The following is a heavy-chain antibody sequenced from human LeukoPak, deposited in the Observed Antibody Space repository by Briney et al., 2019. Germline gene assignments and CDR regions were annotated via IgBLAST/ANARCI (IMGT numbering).Heavy chain of an antibody. Sequence: PGGSLRLSCAASGFTFSSYAMSWVRQAPGKGLEWVSYISSSSSTIYYADSVKGRFTISRDNAKNSLYLQMNSLRAEDTAVYYCARGGIVGATYDAFNIWGQGTMVTVSS. J-gene: IGHJ3*02. D-gene: IGHD1-26*01. V-gene: IGHV3-48*01. CDR2: ISSSSSTI. CDR3: ARGGIVGATYDAFNI. CDR1: GFTFSSYA.